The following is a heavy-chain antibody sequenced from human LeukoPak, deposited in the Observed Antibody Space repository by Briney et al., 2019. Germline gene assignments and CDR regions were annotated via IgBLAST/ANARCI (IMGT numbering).Heavy chain of an antibody. D-gene: IGHD2-21*01. CDR2: IYYSGKT. V-gene: IGHV4-59*05. Sequence: SETLSLTCTVSGGSISSYYWSWIRQPPGKGLEWIGSIYYSGKTYYNPSLKSRVTVSVDTSKNQFSLKLSSVTAADTAVFYCARHPLIASRVWYFDLWGRGTLVTVSS. CDR1: GGSISSYY. CDR3: ARHPLIASRVWYFDL. J-gene: IGHJ2*01.